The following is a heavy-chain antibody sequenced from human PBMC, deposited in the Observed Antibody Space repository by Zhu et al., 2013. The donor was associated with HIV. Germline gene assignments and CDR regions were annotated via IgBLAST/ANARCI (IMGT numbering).Heavy chain of an antibody. Sequence: QVQLVQSGAEVKKPGASVKVSCKASGYTFTSYDINWVRQATGQGLEWMGWMNPNSGNTGYAQKFQGRVTMTRNTSISTAYMELSSLRSEDTAVYYCARRQRGHIVVVTAGFDYWGQGTLVTVSS. CDR1: GYTFTSYD. CDR3: ARRQRGHIVVVTAGFDY. J-gene: IGHJ4*02. D-gene: IGHD2-21*02. CDR2: MNPNSGNT. V-gene: IGHV1-8*01.